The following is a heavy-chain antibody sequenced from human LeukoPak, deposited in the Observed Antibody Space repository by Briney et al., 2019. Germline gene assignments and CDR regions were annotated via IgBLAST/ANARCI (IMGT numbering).Heavy chain of an antibody. J-gene: IGHJ5*02. Sequence: PGGSLRLSCAASGFTFSSYSMNWVRQAPGKGLEWVSSISSSSSYIYYADSVKGRFTISRDNSKNTLYPQMNGLRAEDTAVYYCARHGSPSGWFDPWGQGTLVTVSS. CDR3: ARHGSPSGWFDP. CDR2: ISSSSSYI. V-gene: IGHV3-21*01. D-gene: IGHD3-10*01. CDR1: GFTFSSYS.